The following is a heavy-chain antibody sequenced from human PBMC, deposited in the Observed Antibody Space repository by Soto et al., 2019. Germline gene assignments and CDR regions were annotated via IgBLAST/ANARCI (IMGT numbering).Heavy chain of an antibody. V-gene: IGHV3-53*01. CDR1: GFTVSSNY. Sequence: GGSLRLSCAASGFTVSSNYMSWVRQAPGKGLEWVSVIYSGGSTYYADSVKGRFTISRDNSKNTLYLQMNSLRAEDTAVYYCEVGKQQLASVYYYYYGMDVWGQGTTVTVPS. CDR2: IYSGGST. CDR3: EVGKQQLASVYYYYYGMDV. J-gene: IGHJ6*02. D-gene: IGHD6-13*01.